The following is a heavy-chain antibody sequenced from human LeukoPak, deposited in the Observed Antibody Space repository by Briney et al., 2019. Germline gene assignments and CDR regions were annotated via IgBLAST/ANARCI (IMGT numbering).Heavy chain of an antibody. V-gene: IGHV1-46*01. D-gene: IGHD6-19*01. CDR2: ISPSGGST. J-gene: IGHJ3*02. Sequence: ASVKVSCKAFGYTFTSNYMHWVRQAPGQGPEWMGVISPSGGSTTYAQKFQGRVTLTRDMSTNTDYLELSSLRSEDTAVYCCARDGKQWRAFDIWGQGTMVTVSS. CDR1: GYTFTSNY. CDR3: ARDGKQWRAFDI.